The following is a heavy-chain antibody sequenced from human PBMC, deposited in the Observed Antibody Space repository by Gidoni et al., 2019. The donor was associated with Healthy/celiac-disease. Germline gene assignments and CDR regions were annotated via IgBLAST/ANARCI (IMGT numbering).Heavy chain of an antibody. Sequence: VQLGESGGGVVTPGRSLSLSCAASGCTFRSYGMHWVRQAPGKGLGLLAVISYDGSTQYYADSVQGRFTISRDNSKNTLYLHMNSLRAEDTAVYYCAKDWIGYYYYFDYWGQVTLVTVSS. V-gene: IGHV3-30*18. J-gene: IGHJ4*02. CDR1: GCTFRSYG. CDR2: ISYDGSTQ. D-gene: IGHD3-3*01. CDR3: AKDWIGYYYYFDY.